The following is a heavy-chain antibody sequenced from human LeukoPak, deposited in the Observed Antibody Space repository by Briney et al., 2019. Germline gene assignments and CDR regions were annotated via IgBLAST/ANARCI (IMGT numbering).Heavy chain of an antibody. J-gene: IGHJ4*02. D-gene: IGHD1-26*01. CDR1: GFIFNTYW. Sequence: GGSLRLSCAASGFIFNTYWMTWVRQAPGMGLEWVANINRDGSKENYVDSVKGRFTISRDNAKNSLYLQMNSLRAEDTAIYYCARDAPGSYLDDWGQGTLVNVSS. CDR2: INRDGSKE. V-gene: IGHV3-7*01. CDR3: ARDAPGSYLDD.